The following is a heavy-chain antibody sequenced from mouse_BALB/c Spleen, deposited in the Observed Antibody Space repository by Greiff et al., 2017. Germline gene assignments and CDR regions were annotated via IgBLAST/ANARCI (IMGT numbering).Heavy chain of an antibody. Sequence: EVKLQESGPGLVKPSQSLSLTCSVTGYSITSGYYWNWIRQFPGNKLEWMGYISYSGSTSYNPSLKSRISITRDTSKNQFFLQLNSVTTEDTATYYCARRGGSPFAYWGQGTLVTVSA. V-gene: IGHV3-2*02. CDR3: ARRGGSPFAY. J-gene: IGHJ3*01. CDR2: ISYSGST. CDR1: GYSITSGYY. D-gene: IGHD1-1*01.